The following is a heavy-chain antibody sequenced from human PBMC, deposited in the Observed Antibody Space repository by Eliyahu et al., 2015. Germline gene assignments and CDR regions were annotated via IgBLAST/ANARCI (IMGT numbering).Heavy chain of an antibody. CDR2: ISYDGSNK. J-gene: IGHJ4*02. V-gene: IGHV3-30*18. CDR3: AKDSVSNYFDY. Sequence: QVQLVESGGGVVQPGRSLRXSCAASGFXFSTYGVHWVRQAPGKGLEWVALISYDGSNKYYADSVKGRFAISRDNSKNTLFLQMNSLRAEDTAVYYCAKDSVSNYFDYWGQGTLVTVSS. CDR1: GFXFSTYG.